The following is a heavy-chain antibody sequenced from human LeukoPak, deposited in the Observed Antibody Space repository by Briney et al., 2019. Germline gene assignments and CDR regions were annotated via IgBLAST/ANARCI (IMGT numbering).Heavy chain of an antibody. D-gene: IGHD6-19*01. CDR1: GYTFTSYV. V-gene: IGHV1-18*01. CDR2: ISAYNGNT. Sequence: ASVKVSCKASGYTFTSYVISWVRQAPGQGLEWMGWISAYNGNTNYAQKLQGRVTMTTDTSTSTAYMELRSLRSDDTAVYYCAREVAVAGSNWFDPWGQGTLVTVSS. CDR3: AREVAVAGSNWFDP. J-gene: IGHJ5*02.